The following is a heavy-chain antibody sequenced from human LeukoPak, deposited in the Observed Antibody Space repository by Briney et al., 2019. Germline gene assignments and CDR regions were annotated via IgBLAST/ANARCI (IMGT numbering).Heavy chain of an antibody. CDR3: ARQGSSSWYFLDY. CDR1: GCSISSSSYY. CDR2: IYYSGST. D-gene: IGHD6-13*01. J-gene: IGHJ4*02. Sequence: SETLSLTCTVSGCSISSSSYYWGWIRQPPVNGLEWIGSIYYSGSTYYNPSLKSRVTISVDTSKNQFSLKLSSVTAADTAVYYCARQGSSSWYFLDYWGQGTLVTVSS. V-gene: IGHV4-39*01.